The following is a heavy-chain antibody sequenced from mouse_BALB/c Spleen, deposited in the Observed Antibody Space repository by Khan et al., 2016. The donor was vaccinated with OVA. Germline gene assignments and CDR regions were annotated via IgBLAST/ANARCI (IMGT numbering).Heavy chain of an antibody. Sequence: QLVQSGAELVRPGTSVKMSCKAAGYTFTNHWIGWVKQRPGHGLEWIGDTYPGGGYTNYNEKFKGKATLTADTSSSTASMQLSGLTSEDSAIDYCSRRGVARDTWDYFDCWGQGTTLTVSS. J-gene: IGHJ2*01. D-gene: IGHD3-1*01. CDR2: TYPGGGYT. CDR1: GYTFTNHW. CDR3: SRRGVARDTWDYFDC. V-gene: IGHV1-63*02.